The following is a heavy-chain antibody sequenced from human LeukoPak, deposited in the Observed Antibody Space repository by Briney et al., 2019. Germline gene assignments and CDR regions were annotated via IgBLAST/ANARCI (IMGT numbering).Heavy chain of an antibody. Sequence: SETLSLTCAVSGYSISSDYYWGWIRQPPGKGREWIGSIYHSGSTYYNPFLKSRVTISVDTSKNQFSLKLSSVTAADTAVYYCARDRALFIPLDVWGKGTTVTVSS. V-gene: IGHV4-38-2*02. D-gene: IGHD2-21*01. J-gene: IGHJ6*04. CDR2: IYHSGST. CDR1: GYSISSDYY. CDR3: ARDRALFIPLDV.